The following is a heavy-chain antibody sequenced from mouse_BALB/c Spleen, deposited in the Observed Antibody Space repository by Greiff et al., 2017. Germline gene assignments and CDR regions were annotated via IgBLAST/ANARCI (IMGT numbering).Heavy chain of an antibody. Sequence: QVQLKQSGPGLVAPSQSLSITCTVSGFSLTDYGVSWIRQPPGKGLEWLGVIWGGGSTYYNSALKSRLSISKDNSKSKVFLKMNSLQTDDTAMYYCAKRDGYDGFSFAYWGQGTLVTVSA. CDR2: IWGGGST. V-gene: IGHV2-6-5*01. CDR3: AKRDGYDGFSFAY. J-gene: IGHJ3*01. D-gene: IGHD2-2*01. CDR1: GFSLTDYG.